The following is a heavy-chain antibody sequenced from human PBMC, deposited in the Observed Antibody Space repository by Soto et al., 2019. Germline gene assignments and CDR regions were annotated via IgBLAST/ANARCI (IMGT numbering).Heavy chain of an antibody. CDR3: TTDSLGD. V-gene: IGHV3-7*01. Sequence: EVQLVESGGGLVQPGGSLRLSCAASGFTFSTYWMSWVRQAPGKGLEWVANMKPDGSDKYYVDSVKGRFTISRDNAKNSVYLQMNSLRVEDTAVYYCTTDSLGDWGQGTLVTVSS. CDR2: MKPDGSDK. J-gene: IGHJ4*02. CDR1: GFTFSTYW. D-gene: IGHD1-26*01.